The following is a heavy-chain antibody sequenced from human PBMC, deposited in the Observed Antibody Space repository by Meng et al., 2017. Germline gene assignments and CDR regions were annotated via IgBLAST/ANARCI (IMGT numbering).Heavy chain of an antibody. CDR1: GFTFSSYG. V-gene: IGHV3-33*01. J-gene: IGHJ4*02. Sequence: LSLTCAASGFTFSSYGMHWVRQAPGKGLEWVAVIWYDGSNKYYADSVKGRFTISRDNSKNTLYLQMNSLRAEDTAVYYCARDVEGVMVRGVITYWGQGTLVTVSS. CDR2: IWYDGSNK. D-gene: IGHD3-10*01. CDR3: ARDVEGVMVRGVITY.